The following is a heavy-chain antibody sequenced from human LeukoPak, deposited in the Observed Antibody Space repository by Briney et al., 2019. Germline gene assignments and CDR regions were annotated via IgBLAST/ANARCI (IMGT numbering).Heavy chain of an antibody. V-gene: IGHV4-34*01. CDR3: ARGYGSGSRGYYFDY. CDR1: GGSFSGYY. D-gene: IGHD3-10*01. J-gene: IGHJ4*02. Sequence: SETLSLTCAVYGGSFSGYYWRWIRQPPGKGLGWIGEINHSGSTNYNPSLKNRVTISVDTSKNQFSLKLSSVTAADTAVYYCARGYGSGSRGYYFDYWGQGTLVTVSS. CDR2: INHSGST.